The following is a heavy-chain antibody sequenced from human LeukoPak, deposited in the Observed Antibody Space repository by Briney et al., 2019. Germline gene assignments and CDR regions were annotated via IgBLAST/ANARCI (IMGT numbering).Heavy chain of an antibody. J-gene: IGHJ3*02. V-gene: IGHV3-43*02. CDR2: ISGDGGST. Sequence: GGSLRLSCTASGFTFDDYAMHWVRQAPGKGLEWVSLISGDGGSTYYADSVKGRFTISRDNSKNSLYLQMNSLRTEDTALYYCAKDIRGYCSSTSCQAFDIWGQGTMVTVSS. D-gene: IGHD2-2*01. CDR1: GFTFDDYA. CDR3: AKDIRGYCSSTSCQAFDI.